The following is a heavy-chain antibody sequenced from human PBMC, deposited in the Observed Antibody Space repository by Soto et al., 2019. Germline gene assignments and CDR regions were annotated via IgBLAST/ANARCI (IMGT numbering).Heavy chain of an antibody. CDR2: NYSSGTT. V-gene: IGHV3-53*01. CDR1: GFTVSSNY. CDR3: ARAPMVRDRMDV. J-gene: IGHJ6*02. D-gene: IGHD3-10*01. Sequence: HPGGSLRLSCAASGFTVSSNYMSWVRQAPGKGLEWVSINYSSGTTYYADSVMGRFTVSRDNSKNTLYLQMNSLRADDTAVYYCARAPMVRDRMDVCGQGTTVTVS.